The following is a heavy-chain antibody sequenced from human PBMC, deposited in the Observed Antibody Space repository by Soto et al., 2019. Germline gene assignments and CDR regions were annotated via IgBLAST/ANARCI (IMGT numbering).Heavy chain of an antibody. CDR1: GVSIGSNYY. J-gene: IGHJ4*02. D-gene: IGHD6-19*01. Sequence: QVLLQESGPGLVQPSGTLSLSCVVSGVSIGSNYYWGWVRQPPGKGLEWLGDMSHIGSVNYNPSLKNRVTISMDKSQNQFSLKLDSMTAADTAVYYCARSLGWYAVDYWGQGTLVIVSS. CDR2: MSHIGSV. CDR3: ARSLGWYAVDY. V-gene: IGHV4-4*02.